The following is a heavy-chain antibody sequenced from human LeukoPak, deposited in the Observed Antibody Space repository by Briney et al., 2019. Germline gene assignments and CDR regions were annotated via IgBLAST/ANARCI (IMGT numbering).Heavy chain of an antibody. CDR2: ISPSGDIT. J-gene: IGHJ3*02. CDR3: AKGYCSGGRCSDAFDI. V-gene: IGHV3-23*01. CDR1: GFIFSSHG. Sequence: GGSLRLSCAASGFIFSSHGMNWVRQAPGKGLEWVSGISPSGDITYYADSVKGRFTISRDNSKNTVYLQMNSLRAEDTAVYYCAKGYCSGGRCSDAFDIWGQGTMVTVSS. D-gene: IGHD2-15*01.